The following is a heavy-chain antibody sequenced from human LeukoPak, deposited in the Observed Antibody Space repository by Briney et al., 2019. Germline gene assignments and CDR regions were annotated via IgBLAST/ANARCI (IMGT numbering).Heavy chain of an antibody. D-gene: IGHD6-19*01. CDR3: ARTSINPQWLASTNWFDP. V-gene: IGHV1-2*06. J-gene: IGHJ5*02. Sequence: GASVKVSCKASGYTFTGYYMHWVRQAPGQGLEWMGRINPNSGGTNYAQKFQGRVTMTRDTSISTAYMELSRLRSDDTAVYYCARTSINPQWLASTNWFDPWGQRTLVTVSS. CDR2: INPNSGGT. CDR1: GYTFTGYY.